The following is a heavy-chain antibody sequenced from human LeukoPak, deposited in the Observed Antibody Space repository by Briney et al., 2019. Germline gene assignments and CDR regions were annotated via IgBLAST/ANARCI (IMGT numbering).Heavy chain of an antibody. CDR2: IAHDGNNK. J-gene: IGHJ2*01. CDR1: QFTFSNYV. Sequence: GGSLRLSCAASQFTFSNYVMHWVRQAPGKGLEWVAVIAHDGNNKFYSDSVKGRFAISRDNSKNTLYLQMSSLSAKDTAVYFCAKDGAANSYWYFDLWGRGTLVTVSS. V-gene: IGHV3-30*09. D-gene: IGHD4/OR15-4a*01. CDR3: AKDGAANSYWYFDL.